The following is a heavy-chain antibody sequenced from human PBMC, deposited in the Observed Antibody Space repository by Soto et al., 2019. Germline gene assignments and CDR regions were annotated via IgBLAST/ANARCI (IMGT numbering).Heavy chain of an antibody. V-gene: IGHV4-34*01. J-gene: IGHJ4*02. CDR1: GGSLSGYY. CDR2: INPSGVT. CDR3: ARGEAYSHYPAR. Sequence: QMQLQQWGAGLLKPSETLSLTCGVYGGSLSGYYWSWIRQPPGKGLEWIGEINPSGVTKYTPSLKSRLSISVDTPKTRFSLTLSSVTAADTAVYYCARGEAYSHYPARWGQGTLVTVSS. D-gene: IGHD4-4*01.